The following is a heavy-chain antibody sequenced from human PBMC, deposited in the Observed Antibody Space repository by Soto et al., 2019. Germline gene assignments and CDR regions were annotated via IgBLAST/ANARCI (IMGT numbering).Heavy chain of an antibody. J-gene: IGHJ4*02. Sequence: VHLVESGGGVVQPGGSLRLSCAASDFSFSSYAMHWIRQAPGKGLEWLAVISFDGNIIQYADSVKGRFIISRDNSKHTLYLQMNSLRGDDTAVYYCARTFDTITYYFDYWGQGTLVTVSS. D-gene: IGHD3-9*01. CDR3: ARTFDTITYYFDY. V-gene: IGHV3-30-3*01. CDR1: DFSFSSYA. CDR2: ISFDGNII.